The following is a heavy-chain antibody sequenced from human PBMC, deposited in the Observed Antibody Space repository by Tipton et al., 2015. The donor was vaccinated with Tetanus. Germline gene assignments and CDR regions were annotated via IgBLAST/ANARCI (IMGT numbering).Heavy chain of an antibody. J-gene: IGHJ4*02. CDR2: IPYDGRSK. Sequence: SGPEVKKPGSSVKVSCKASGGTFTNYALSWVRQAPGQGLEWVALIPYDGRSKYYAVSAEGRFTISRDNSKSTLFLQLNSLRPEDTAVYYCARGAYYTNSFPFDYWGRGPLVSVSS. D-gene: IGHD3-3*01. V-gene: IGHV3-30*16. CDR3: ARGAYYTNSFPFDY. CDR1: GGTFTNYA.